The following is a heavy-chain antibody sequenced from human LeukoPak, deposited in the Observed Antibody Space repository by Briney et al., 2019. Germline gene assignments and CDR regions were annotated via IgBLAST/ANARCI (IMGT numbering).Heavy chain of an antibody. CDR3: ARDSYCSGGSCYPD. CDR2: MNPNSGNT. J-gene: IGHJ4*02. CDR1: GYTFTSYD. V-gene: IGHV1-8*01. Sequence: ASVKVSCKASGYTFTSYDINWVRQATGQGLEWMGWMNPNSGNTGYAQKFQGRVTMTRNTSISTAYMELSSLRSEDTAVYYRARDSYCSGGSCYPDWGQGTLVTVSS. D-gene: IGHD2-15*01.